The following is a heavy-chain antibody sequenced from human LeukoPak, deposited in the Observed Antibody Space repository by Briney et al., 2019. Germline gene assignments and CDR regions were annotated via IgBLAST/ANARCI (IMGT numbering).Heavy chain of an antibody. J-gene: IGHJ4*02. D-gene: IGHD3-10*01. CDR2: INPSGGST. Sequence: ASVKVSCKASGYTFTSYYMHWVRQAPGQGLEWMGIINPSGGSTSYAQKSQGRVTMTRDTSTSTVYMELSSLRSEDTAVYYCASYGSGSPIDYWGQGTLVTVSS. V-gene: IGHV1-46*01. CDR1: GYTFTSYY. CDR3: ASYGSGSPIDY.